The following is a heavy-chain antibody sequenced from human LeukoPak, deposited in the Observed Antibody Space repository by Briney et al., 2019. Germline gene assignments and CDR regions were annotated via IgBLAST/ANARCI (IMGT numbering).Heavy chain of an antibody. J-gene: IGHJ4*02. D-gene: IGHD3-3*01. CDR3: ARDQYDFWSGYYSGFDY. V-gene: IGHV3-30-3*01. CDR2: ISYDGSNK. Sequence: PGGSLRLSCAASGFTFSSYAMHWVRQAPGKGLEWVAVISYDGSNKYYADSVKGRFTISRDNSKNTLYLQMNSLRAEDTAVYYCARDQYDFWSGYYSGFDYWGQGTLVTVSS. CDR1: GFTFSSYA.